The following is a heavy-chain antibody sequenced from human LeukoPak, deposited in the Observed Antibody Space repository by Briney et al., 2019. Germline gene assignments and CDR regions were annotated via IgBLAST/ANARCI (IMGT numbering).Heavy chain of an antibody. V-gene: IGHV1-18*01. CDR1: GYTFTSYG. J-gene: IGHJ4*02. Sequence: ASVKVSCKASGYTFTSYGISWVRQAPGQGLEWMGRISAYNGNTNYAQKLQGRVTMTTDTPTSTAYMELRSLRSDDTAVYYCARDTARYFDWFPDYWGQGTLVTVSS. CDR2: ISAYNGNT. D-gene: IGHD3-9*01. CDR3: ARDTARYFDWFPDY.